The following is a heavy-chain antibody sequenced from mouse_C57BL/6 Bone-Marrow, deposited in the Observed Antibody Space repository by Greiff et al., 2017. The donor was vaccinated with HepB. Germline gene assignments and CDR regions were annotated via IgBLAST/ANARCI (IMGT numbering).Heavy chain of an antibody. CDR2: FHPYNDDT. V-gene: IGHV1-47*01. CDR1: GYTFTTYP. CDR3: ARGDYYGSSSWFAY. J-gene: IGHJ3*01. D-gene: IGHD1-1*01. Sequence: QVHVKQSGAELVKPGASVKMSCKASGYTFTTYPIEWMKQNHGKSLEWIGNFHPYNDDTKYNEKFKGKATLTVEKSSSTVYLELSRLTSDDSAVYYCARGDYYGSSSWFAYWGQGTLVTVSA.